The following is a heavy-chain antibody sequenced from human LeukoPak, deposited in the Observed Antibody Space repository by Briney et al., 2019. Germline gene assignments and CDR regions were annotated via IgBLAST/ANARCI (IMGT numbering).Heavy chain of an antibody. J-gene: IGHJ4*02. CDR3: TRTVPVASREGWYFDY. Sequence: SETLSLTCTVSGGSISSYYWSWIRQPPGRGGEWIGYIYSSGSTKYNPSLKGRVTISVDTSKKHFSLTLSSVTAADTAVYYCTRTVPVASREGWYFDYWGQGDLVTVSS. CDR2: IYSSGST. D-gene: IGHD5-12*01. CDR1: GGSISSYY. V-gene: IGHV4-59*12.